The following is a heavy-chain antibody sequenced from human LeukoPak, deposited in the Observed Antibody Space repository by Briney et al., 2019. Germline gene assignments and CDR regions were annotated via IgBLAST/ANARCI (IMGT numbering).Heavy chain of an antibody. J-gene: IGHJ5*02. Sequence: PSETLSLTCTVSGGSISSGGYYWSWIRQHPGKGLEWIGYIYYSGSTYYNPSLKSRVTIPVDTSKNQFSLKLSSVTAADTAVYYCARASYCSSTSCYGYWFDPWGQGTLVTVSS. CDR3: ARASYCSSTSCYGYWFDP. V-gene: IGHV4-31*03. CDR1: GGSISSGGYY. CDR2: IYYSGST. D-gene: IGHD2-2*01.